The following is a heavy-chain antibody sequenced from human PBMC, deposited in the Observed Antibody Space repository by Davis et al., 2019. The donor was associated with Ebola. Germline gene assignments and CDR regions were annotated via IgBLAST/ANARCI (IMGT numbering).Heavy chain of an antibody. Sequence: GESLKISCAASGFTFSNYWMHWVRQAPGKGLVWVSRINSDGSSTSYADSVKGRFTISRDNAKSTLYLQMNSLRAEDTAVYYCARGATFDPWGQGTLVTVSS. CDR3: ARGATFDP. V-gene: IGHV3-74*01. CDR1: GFTFSNYW. CDR2: INSDGSST. J-gene: IGHJ5*02.